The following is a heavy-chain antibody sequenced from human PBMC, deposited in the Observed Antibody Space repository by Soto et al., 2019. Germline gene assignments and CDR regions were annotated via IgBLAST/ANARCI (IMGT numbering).Heavy chain of an antibody. J-gene: IGHJ3*01. V-gene: IGHV1-18*04. CDR3: AREGLRLGEYEPFDL. D-gene: IGHD3-16*01. CDR1: GYTFTNYG. Sequence: QVQLVQSGAEVKKPGASVKVSCKASGYTFTNYGISWVRQAPGQGLEWLAWISAQNGNTKYALKVQARVTMTTDTSTSTAYMELRSLRSDDTAVYYCAREGLRLGEYEPFDLWGQGTMVTVTS. CDR2: ISAQNGNT.